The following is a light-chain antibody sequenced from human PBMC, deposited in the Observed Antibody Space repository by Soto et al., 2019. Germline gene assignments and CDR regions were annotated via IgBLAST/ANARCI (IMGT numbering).Light chain of an antibody. V-gene: IGKV1-39*01. CDR3: QQGYSTRWT. CDR2: AAS. Sequence: DIQMTQSPSSLSASVGDRVTITCRASQSISSYLNWYQQKPGKAPKLLIYAASSLQSGVPSRFSGSGSGTDFTLTISSLQPEDFATYYCQQGYSTRWTFGQGTRWIS. J-gene: IGKJ1*01. CDR1: QSISSY.